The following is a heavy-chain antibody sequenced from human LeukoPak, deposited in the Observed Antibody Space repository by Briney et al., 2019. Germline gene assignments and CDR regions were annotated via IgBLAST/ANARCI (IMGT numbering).Heavy chain of an antibody. V-gene: IGHV4-4*07. Sequence: SETLSLTCDVSGVSIRSYWWSWVRKPAGKGLEWIGRIYTTGRTNYSPSFQSRVTMSIDMSTNQFSLTLSSVTASATAVYYCARSGYTISAYHSDLWGQGAPVTVSS. CDR2: IYTTGRT. CDR1: GVSIRSYW. D-gene: IGHD5-18*01. CDR3: ARSGYTISAYHSDL. J-gene: IGHJ4*02.